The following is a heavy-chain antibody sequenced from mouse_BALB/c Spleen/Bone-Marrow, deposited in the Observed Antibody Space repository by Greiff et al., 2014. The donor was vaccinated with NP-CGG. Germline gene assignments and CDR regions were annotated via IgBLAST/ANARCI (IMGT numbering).Heavy chain of an antibody. V-gene: IGHV1S41*01. Sequence: DLVRPGASVKLSCKASGYTFTSYWINWVKQRPGQGLEWIGRIYPGSGATYYNEMFKGKATLTVDKSSTTAYVQPSRLSSEESSVYCCARGSYYYGSIVPCFAYGGQGTLATVSA. CDR1: GYTFTSYW. CDR2: IYPGSGAT. CDR3: ARGSYYYGSIVPCFAY. J-gene: IGHJ3*01. D-gene: IGHD1-1*01.